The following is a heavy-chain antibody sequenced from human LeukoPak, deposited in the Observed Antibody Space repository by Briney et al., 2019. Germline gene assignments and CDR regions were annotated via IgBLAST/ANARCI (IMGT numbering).Heavy chain of an antibody. Sequence: ASVKVSCKASGGTFSSYAISWVRQAPGQGLEWMGGIIPIFGTANYAQKIQGRVTMTTDTSTSTAYMELRSLRSDDTAVYYCARRRYYDSTYYYYYMDVWGKGATVTVSS. V-gene: IGHV1-69*05. CDR1: GGTFSSYA. CDR2: IIPIFGTA. J-gene: IGHJ6*03. D-gene: IGHD3-3*01. CDR3: ARRRYYDSTYYYYYMDV.